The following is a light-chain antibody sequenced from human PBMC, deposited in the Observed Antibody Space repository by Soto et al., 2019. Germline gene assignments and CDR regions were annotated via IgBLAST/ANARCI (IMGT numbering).Light chain of an antibody. CDR3: AAWDDSLNGPV. Sequence: QSVLTQPPSASGTPGQRVTISCSGSGSNIGSNTVNWYQQLPGTAPKLLIYSSNQRPSGVPDRFSGSKSGTSASLAISGLQSEDEADYYCAAWDDSLNGPVFGTGTKVTVL. V-gene: IGLV1-44*01. J-gene: IGLJ1*01. CDR1: GSNIGSNT. CDR2: SSN.